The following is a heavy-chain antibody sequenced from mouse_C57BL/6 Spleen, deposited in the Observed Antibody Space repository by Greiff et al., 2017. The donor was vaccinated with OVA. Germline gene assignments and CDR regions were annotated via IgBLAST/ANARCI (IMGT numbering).Heavy chain of an antibody. Sequence: EVQRVESGGGLVKPGGSLKLSCAASGFTFSDYGMHWVRQAPEKGLEWVAYISSGSSTIYYADTVKGRFTISRDNAKNTLFLQMTSLRSEDTAMYYCAREGYYYGSSFAYWGQGTLVTVSA. CDR2: ISSGSSTI. CDR1: GFTFSDYG. D-gene: IGHD1-1*01. CDR3: AREGYYYGSSFAY. V-gene: IGHV5-17*01. J-gene: IGHJ3*01.